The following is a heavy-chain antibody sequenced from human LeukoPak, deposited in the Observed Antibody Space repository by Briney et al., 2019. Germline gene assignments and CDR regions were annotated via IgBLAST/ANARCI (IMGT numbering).Heavy chain of an antibody. V-gene: IGHV3-21*01. CDR1: GFTFSTYS. CDR3: AKDRGAHPEYFDY. Sequence: PGGSLRLSCAGSGFTFSTYSMNWVRQAPGKGLEWVSSITSSNNYIYYADSMKGRFTTSRDNAKNSLYLQMNSLRAEDTAVYYCAKDRGAHPEYFDYWGQGTLVTVSS. D-gene: IGHD3-10*01. CDR2: ITSSNNYI. J-gene: IGHJ4*02.